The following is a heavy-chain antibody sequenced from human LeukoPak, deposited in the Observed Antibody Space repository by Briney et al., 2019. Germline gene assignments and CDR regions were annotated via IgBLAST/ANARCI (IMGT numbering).Heavy chain of an antibody. D-gene: IGHD3-22*01. CDR1: GFTFDDYG. CDR3: AKDQYYDRSGYYYGYAFDI. J-gene: IGHJ3*02. V-gene: IGHV3-9*01. Sequence: GGSLRLSCAASGFTFDDYGMHWVRQTPGKGLEWVSGISWNSGRKGYGDSVKGRFTISRDKAKNSLYLQMDSLRAEDTALYYCAKDQYYDRSGYYYGYAFDIWGQGTMVTVSS. CDR2: ISWNSGRK.